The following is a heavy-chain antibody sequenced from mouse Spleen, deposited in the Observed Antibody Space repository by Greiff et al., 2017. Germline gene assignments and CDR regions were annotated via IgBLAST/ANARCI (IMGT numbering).Heavy chain of an antibody. Sequence: EVHLVESGGGLVQSGRSLRLSCATSGFTFSDFYMEWVRQAPGKGLEWIAASRNKANDYTTEYSASVKGRFIVSRDTSQSILYLQMNALRAEDTAIYYCAREAYWGQGTLVTVSA. CDR1: GFTFSDFY. CDR2: SRNKANDYTT. V-gene: IGHV7-1*01. J-gene: IGHJ3*01. CDR3: AREAY.